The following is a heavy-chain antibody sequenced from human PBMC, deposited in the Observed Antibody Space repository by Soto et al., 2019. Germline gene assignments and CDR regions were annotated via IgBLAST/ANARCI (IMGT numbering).Heavy chain of an antibody. V-gene: IGHV4-59*12. CDR2: IYDSGSP. Sequence: SETLSLTCTVSGYSISTYYWTWIRQPPGKGLEWIGYIYDSGSPSYNPSLKSRVTMSIDTSKNQFSLKLNSVTAADTAVYYCARRSRGRCFNYWGPGTLVTVSS. D-gene: IGHD2-15*01. CDR3: ARRSRGRCFNY. J-gene: IGHJ4*02. CDR1: GYSISTYY.